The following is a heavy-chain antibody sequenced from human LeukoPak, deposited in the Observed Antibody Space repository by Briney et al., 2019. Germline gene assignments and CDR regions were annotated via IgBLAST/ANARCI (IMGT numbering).Heavy chain of an antibody. CDR3: ARVDTAITGYSSGSYYSARFDY. CDR1: GYTFTGYY. V-gene: IGHV1-2*02. Sequence: ASVKVSCKASGYTFTGYYMHWVRPAPGQGLEWMGWINPNSGGTNYAQKFQGRVTMTRDTSISTAYMELSRLRSDDTAVYYCARVDTAITGYSSGSYYSARFDYWGQGTLVTVSS. D-gene: IGHD3-10*01. CDR2: INPNSGGT. J-gene: IGHJ4*02.